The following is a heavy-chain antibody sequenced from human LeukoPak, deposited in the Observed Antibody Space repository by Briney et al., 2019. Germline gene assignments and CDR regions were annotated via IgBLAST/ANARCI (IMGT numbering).Heavy chain of an antibody. CDR1: GFTFSSYA. CDR2: ISYDGSNK. Sequence: PGRSLRLSCAASGFTFSSYAMHWVRQAPGKGLEWVAVISYDGSNKYYADSVKGRFTISRDNSKNTLYLQMNSLRAEDTAVYYCAKVLLPYSSGWYESLNYWGQGTLVTVSS. CDR3: AKVLLPYSSGWYESLNY. D-gene: IGHD6-19*01. V-gene: IGHV3-30*04. J-gene: IGHJ4*02.